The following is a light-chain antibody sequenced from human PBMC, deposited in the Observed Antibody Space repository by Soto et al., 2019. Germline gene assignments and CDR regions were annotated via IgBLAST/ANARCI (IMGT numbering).Light chain of an antibody. Sequence: TQSPSSLSASVGDRVTITCRASQGIRDDLAWYQQKPGQPPRLLIYDASNRATGIPARFSGSGSGTDFTLTITTLEPEDFAVYYCQQRSNWPPWTFGPGTKV. CDR1: QGIRDD. V-gene: IGKV3-11*01. J-gene: IGKJ3*01. CDR2: DAS. CDR3: QQRSNWPPWT.